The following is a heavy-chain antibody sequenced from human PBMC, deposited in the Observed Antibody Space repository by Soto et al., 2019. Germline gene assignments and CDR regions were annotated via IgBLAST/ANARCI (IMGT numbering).Heavy chain of an antibody. CDR2: IYWDDDK. V-gene: IGHV2-5*02. D-gene: IGHD3-10*01. Sequence: QITLKESGPTLVKPTQTLTLACDFSGFSLSTNGVGVGWIRQPPGKALELLALIYWDDDKRYSPSLKDRLSITKDTSKNQVVLTMTNLDPVDTATYYCAHSFQLRIFDFWGPGTLVTVSS. J-gene: IGHJ4*02. CDR3: AHSFQLRIFDF. CDR1: GFSLSTNGVG.